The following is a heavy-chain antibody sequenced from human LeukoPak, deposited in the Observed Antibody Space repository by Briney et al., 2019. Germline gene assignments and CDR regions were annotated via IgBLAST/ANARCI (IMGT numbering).Heavy chain of an antibody. CDR1: GPTFISYA. V-gene: IGHV3-23*01. CDR2: ISGSGGST. J-gene: IGHJ4*02. CDR3: AKDRDGSYELGGAY. Sequence: PGGSLRLSCAASGPTFISYAMSWVRQAPGEGLEWVSGISGSGGSTFYADSVKGRFSISRDNSKNTLYRQMNSLRAEDTAVYYCAKDRDGSYELGGAYWGQGTLVTVSS. D-gene: IGHD1-26*01.